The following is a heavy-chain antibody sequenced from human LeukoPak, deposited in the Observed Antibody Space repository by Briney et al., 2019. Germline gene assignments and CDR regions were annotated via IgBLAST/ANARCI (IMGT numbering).Heavy chain of an antibody. CDR3: ARDRSYYGSGSYVD. CDR2: IYYSGST. CDR1: GGSISRYY. V-gene: IGHV4-59*01. J-gene: IGHJ4*02. D-gene: IGHD3-10*01. Sequence: SETLSLACTISGGSISRYYWSWIRQPPGKGLEWIGYIYYSGSTNYNPSLKSRVTISVDTSKNQFSLKLSSVTAADTAVYYCARDRSYYGSGSYVDWGQGTLVTVSS.